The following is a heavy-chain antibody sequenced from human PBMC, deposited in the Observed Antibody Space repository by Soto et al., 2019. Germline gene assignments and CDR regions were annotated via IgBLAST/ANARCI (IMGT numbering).Heavy chain of an antibody. D-gene: IGHD3-3*01. CDR2: ISHDGTNR. CDR1: GFAFNIYA. Sequence: GALRLSCAAPGFAFNIYAIHWVRQAPGKGLEWVAVISHDGTNRYYTDSVRGRFTISRDNSKNTVYLEMDSLRADDTAVYYCARSSGVPTHDFDYWGQGNLVTVSS. CDR3: ARSSGVPTHDFDY. V-gene: IGHV3-30-3*01. J-gene: IGHJ4*02.